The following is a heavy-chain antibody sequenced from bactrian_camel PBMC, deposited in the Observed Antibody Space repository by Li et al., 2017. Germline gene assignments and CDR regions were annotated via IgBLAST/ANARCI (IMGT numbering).Heavy chain of an antibody. CDR1: KCTYSSRC. V-gene: IGHV3S57*01. J-gene: IGHJ4*01. D-gene: IGHD3*01. CDR3: AAGWGCTERPGINY. CDR2: MYRKGAA. Sequence: HVQLVESGGGAVQSGGSLKLSCEVTKCTYSSRCIGWFRQAPGKEREGVAAMYRKGAAIYEDSVKGRFTISKDNAKNTLYLQMNSLKPEDSAMYYCAAGWGCTERPGINYWGQGTQVTVS.